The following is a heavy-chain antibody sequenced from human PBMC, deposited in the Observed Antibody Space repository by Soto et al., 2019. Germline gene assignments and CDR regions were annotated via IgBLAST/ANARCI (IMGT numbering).Heavy chain of an antibody. CDR1: GGSISSGGYH. J-gene: IGHJ4*02. V-gene: IGHV4-31*03. CDR3: ARGPKYYYDSSGYYYSGFDY. Sequence: HSDSPSLTCTVSGGSISSGGYHWSWIRQHPGKGLEWIGNIYYSGSTYYNPSLKSRVTMSVDTSKNQFSLKLSSVTAADTAVYYCARGPKYYYDSSGYYYSGFDYWGQGTLVT. D-gene: IGHD3-22*01. CDR2: IYYSGST.